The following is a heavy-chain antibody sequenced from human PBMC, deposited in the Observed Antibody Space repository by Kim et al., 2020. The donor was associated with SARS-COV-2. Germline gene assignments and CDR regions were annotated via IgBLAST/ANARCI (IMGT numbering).Heavy chain of an antibody. V-gene: IGHV4-34*01. D-gene: IGHD3-10*01. J-gene: IGHJ3*02. CDR3: ARGFKDRGAFDI. CDR1: GGSFSGYY. Sequence: SETLSLTCAVYGGSFSGYYWSWIRQPPGKGLEWIGEINHSGSTNYNPSLKSRVTISVDTSKNQFSLKLSSVTAADTAVYYCARGFKDRGAFDIWGQGTMVTVSS. CDR2: INHSGST.